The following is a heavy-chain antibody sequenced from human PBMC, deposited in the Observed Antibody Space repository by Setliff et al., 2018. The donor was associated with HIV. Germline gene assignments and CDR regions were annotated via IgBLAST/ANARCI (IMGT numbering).Heavy chain of an antibody. Sequence: LSLTCTVSGGSISSSSYYWGWIRQPPGKGLEWIGSIYYTGSTYYNPSLRSRVTISVDTSKNQFSLNLSSVTAAETAVYYCARVGYHGSGRYSFDYWGQGTLVTVSS. CDR3: ARVGYHGSGRYSFDY. CDR2: IYYTGST. J-gene: IGHJ4*02. V-gene: IGHV4-39*01. D-gene: IGHD3-10*01. CDR1: GGSISSSSYY.